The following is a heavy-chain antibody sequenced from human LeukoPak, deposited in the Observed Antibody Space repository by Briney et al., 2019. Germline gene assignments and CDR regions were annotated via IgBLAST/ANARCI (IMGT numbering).Heavy chain of an antibody. D-gene: IGHD2-21*02. CDR1: GYTFTGYY. CDR2: INPNSGGT. J-gene: IGHJ6*03. Sequence: ASVKVSFTASGYTFTGYYMHWVRQAPGQGLEWMGWINPNSGGTNYAQKFQGRVTITRDTSISTAYMELSRLRSDDTAVYYCARDGGVVTAKTPRYYYYYMDVWGKGTTVTVSS. V-gene: IGHV1-2*02. CDR3: ARDGGVVTAKTPRYYYYYMDV.